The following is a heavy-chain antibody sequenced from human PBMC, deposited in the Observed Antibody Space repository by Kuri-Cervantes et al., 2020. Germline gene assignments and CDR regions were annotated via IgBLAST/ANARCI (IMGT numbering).Heavy chain of an antibody. V-gene: IGHV4-59*01. Sequence: GSLRLSCTVSGGSISSYYWSWIRQPPGKGLEWIGYIYYSGSTNYNPSLKSRVTISVDTSKNQFSLKLSSVTAADTAVYYCAGGRGAAAGTYYYMDVWGKGTTVTVSS. CDR2: IYYSGST. CDR3: AGGRGAAAGTYYYMDV. J-gene: IGHJ6*03. D-gene: IGHD6-13*01. CDR1: GGSISSYY.